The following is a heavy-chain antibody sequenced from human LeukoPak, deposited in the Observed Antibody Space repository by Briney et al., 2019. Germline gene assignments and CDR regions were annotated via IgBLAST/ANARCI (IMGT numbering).Heavy chain of an antibody. D-gene: IGHD5-24*01. CDR3: ARDSSGGGYNSYYFDY. Sequence: GGSLRLSCAASGFTVSSNYMSWVRQAPGKGLEWVSVIYSGGSTYYADSVKGRFTISRDNSKNTLYLQMNSLRAEDTAVYYCARDSSGGGYNSYYFDYWGQGTLVTVSS. CDR2: IYSGGST. V-gene: IGHV3-66*01. J-gene: IGHJ4*02. CDR1: GFTVSSNY.